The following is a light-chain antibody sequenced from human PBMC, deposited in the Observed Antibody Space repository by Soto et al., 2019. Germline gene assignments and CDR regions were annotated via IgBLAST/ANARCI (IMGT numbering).Light chain of an antibody. CDR2: KAS. CDR3: QQYNSYSPYT. Sequence: DIQMTQSPSTLSASVGDRVTITCRASQSISSWLAWYQQKPGKAPKLLIYKASSLESGVPSRFSGSGSGTECTLTISSLQPDDSATYYCQQYNSYSPYTFGQGTKREIK. J-gene: IGKJ2*01. V-gene: IGKV1-5*03. CDR1: QSISSW.